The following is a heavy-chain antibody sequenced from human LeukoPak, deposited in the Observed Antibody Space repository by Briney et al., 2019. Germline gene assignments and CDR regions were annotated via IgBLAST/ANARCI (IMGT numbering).Heavy chain of an antibody. D-gene: IGHD4-17*01. V-gene: IGHV5-51*01. J-gene: IGHJ2*01. CDR1: GDSFTSYW. CDR3: ARQTTVTTRYWYFDL. CDR2: IYPGDSDT. Sequence: GESLKISCKGSGDSFTSYWIGWVRQMPGKGLEWMGIIYPGDSDTRYSPSFQGQVTISADKSISTAYLQWSSLKASDTAMYYCARQTTVTTRYWYFDLWGRGTLVTVSS.